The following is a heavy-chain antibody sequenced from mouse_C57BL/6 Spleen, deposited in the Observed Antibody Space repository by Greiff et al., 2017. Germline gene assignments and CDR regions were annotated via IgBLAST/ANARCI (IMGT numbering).Heavy chain of an antibody. CDR1: GYTFTSYW. V-gene: IGHV1-69*01. CDR2: IDPSDSYT. Sequence: VQLQQSGAELVMPGASVKLSCKASGYTFTSYWMHWVKQRPGQGLEWIGEIDPSDSYTNYNQKFKGKSTLTVDKSSSTAYMQLSSRPSEDSAVYYCARGGYYYGSSYSYAMDYWGQGTSVTVSS. CDR3: ARGGYYYGSSYSYAMDY. J-gene: IGHJ4*01. D-gene: IGHD1-1*01.